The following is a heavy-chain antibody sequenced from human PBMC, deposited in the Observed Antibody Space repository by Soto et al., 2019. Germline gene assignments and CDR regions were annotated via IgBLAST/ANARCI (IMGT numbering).Heavy chain of an antibody. CDR3: AIGIGFQYFDWPMEY. J-gene: IGHJ4*02. Sequence: QVQLVQSGAEVKKPGSSVKVSCKASGGTFTNYTIRCVRHAPGQGLEWRGGIIPMSGTTNHAQKCQGRVTINANKSTTTPHMELSSLGYEDTAVYYCAIGIGFQYFDWPMEYWGQGTLVTVSS. D-gene: IGHD3-9*01. V-gene: IGHV1-69*06. CDR2: IIPMSGTT. CDR1: GGTFTNYT.